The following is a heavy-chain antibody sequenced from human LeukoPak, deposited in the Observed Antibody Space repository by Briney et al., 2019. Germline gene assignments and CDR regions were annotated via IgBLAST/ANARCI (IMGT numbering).Heavy chain of an antibody. Sequence: GGSLRLSCAASGFTFSSYAMSWVRQAPGKGLEWVSAINGSGGSTYYADSVKGRFTISRDNSKNSLYLQMNSLRAEDTALYYCARDSHSSSPNWFDPWGQGTLVTVSS. CDR1: GFTFSSYA. V-gene: IGHV3-23*01. D-gene: IGHD6-13*01. CDR2: INGSGGST. CDR3: ARDSHSSSPNWFDP. J-gene: IGHJ5*02.